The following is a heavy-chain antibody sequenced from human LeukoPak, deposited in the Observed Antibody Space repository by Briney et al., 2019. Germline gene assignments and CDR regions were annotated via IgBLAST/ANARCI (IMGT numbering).Heavy chain of an antibody. J-gene: IGHJ5*02. V-gene: IGHV1-8*01. CDR3: ARVVRGLGWFDP. Sequence: ASVKVSCKASGYTFGRYDINWVRQATGQGLEWMGWMNPNTGNTFYAQKFQGRVTMTRNTSISTAYMELSSLRSDDTAIYYCARVVRGLGWFDPWGQGTLVTVSS. CDR2: MNPNTGNT. D-gene: IGHD3-10*01. CDR1: GYTFGRYD.